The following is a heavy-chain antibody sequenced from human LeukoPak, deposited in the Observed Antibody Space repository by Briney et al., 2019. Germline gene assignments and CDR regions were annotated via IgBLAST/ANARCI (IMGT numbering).Heavy chain of an antibody. J-gene: IGHJ4*02. CDR3: ARVRAGPWGFDY. D-gene: IGHD6-13*01. Sequence: SETLSLTCAVYGGSFSGYYWNWIRHPPGKGLEWIGEINHVGSTNYNPSLKSRLTISVDTSKNQFSLKLSSVTAADTAMYYCARVRAGPWGFDYWGQGTLVTVSS. CDR2: INHVGST. CDR1: GGSFSGYY. V-gene: IGHV4-34*01.